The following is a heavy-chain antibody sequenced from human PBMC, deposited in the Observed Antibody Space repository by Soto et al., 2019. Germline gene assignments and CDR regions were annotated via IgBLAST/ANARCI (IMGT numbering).Heavy chain of an antibody. CDR3: ARVQLLTNPAADF. CDR2: ISTRNGGT. Sequence: QVHLVQSGAEVRTPGASVKVSCKTSGYTFNTYGIIWVRQAPGQHLEWLGWISTRNGGTHYAQGFKGCVTLTTDTSTTSYMELMNIRSDDTAVHFWARVQLLTNPAADFCGQGAVVTVAS. V-gene: IGHV1-18*04. D-gene: IGHD2-8*01. CDR1: GYTFNTYG. J-gene: IGHJ4*02.